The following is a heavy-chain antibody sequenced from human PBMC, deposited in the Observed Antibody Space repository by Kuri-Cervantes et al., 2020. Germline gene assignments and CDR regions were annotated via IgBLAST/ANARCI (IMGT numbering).Heavy chain of an antibody. Sequence: GGSLRLSCAASGFTFDDYAMHWVRQAPGKGLEWVSGISWNSGTIGYADSVKGRFTISRDNSNNTLYVQMNSLRAEDTAVYYCARNKGSQHYMDVWGKGTTVTVSS. D-gene: IGHD1/OR15-1a*01. V-gene: IGHV3-9*01. J-gene: IGHJ6*03. CDR3: ARNKGSQHYMDV. CDR1: GFTFDDYA. CDR2: ISWNSGTI.